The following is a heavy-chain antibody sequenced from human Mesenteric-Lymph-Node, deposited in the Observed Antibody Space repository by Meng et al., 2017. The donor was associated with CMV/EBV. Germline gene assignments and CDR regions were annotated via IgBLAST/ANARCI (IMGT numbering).Heavy chain of an antibody. CDR3: ARDEGLVRLGYFDY. CDR2: IRYDVSNE. J-gene: IGHJ4*02. CDR1: GFGAFG. V-gene: IGHV3-30*02. Sequence: GESLKISCAASGFGAFGMHWVRQAPGKGLEWVAFIRYDVSNELYADSVKGRFTISRDNAKNSLYLQMNSLRAEDTAVYYCARDEGLVRLGYFDYWGQGTLVTVSS. D-gene: IGHD6-19*01.